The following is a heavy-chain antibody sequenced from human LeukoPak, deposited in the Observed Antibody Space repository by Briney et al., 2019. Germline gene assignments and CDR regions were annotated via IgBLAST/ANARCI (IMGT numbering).Heavy chain of an antibody. D-gene: IGHD3-10*01. CDR2: INPNSGGT. CDR1: GYTFTGYY. J-gene: IGHJ4*02. V-gene: IGHV1-2*02. Sequence: GASVKVSCKASGYTFTGYYMHWVRQAPGQGLEWMGWINPNSGGTNYAQKFQGRVTMNRGTSISTAYMELSRLRSDDTAVYYCARAGEIWFGELFSFDYWGQGILVTVSS. CDR3: ARAGEIWFGELFSFDY.